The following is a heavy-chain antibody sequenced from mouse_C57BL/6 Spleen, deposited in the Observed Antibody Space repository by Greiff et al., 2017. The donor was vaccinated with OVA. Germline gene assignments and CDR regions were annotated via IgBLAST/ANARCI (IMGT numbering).Heavy chain of an antibody. D-gene: IGHD1-1*01. CDR1: GYTFTSYW. CDR2: IHPNSGST. J-gene: IGHJ2*01. Sequence: QVQLQQPGAELVKPGASVKLSCKASGYTFTSYWMHWVKQRPGQGLEWIGMIHPNSGSTNYNEKFKSKATLTVDKSSSTAYMQLSSLTSEDSAVYYCATQDKTTVVPYYFDYWGQGTTLTVAS. CDR3: ATQDKTTVVPYYFDY. V-gene: IGHV1-64*01.